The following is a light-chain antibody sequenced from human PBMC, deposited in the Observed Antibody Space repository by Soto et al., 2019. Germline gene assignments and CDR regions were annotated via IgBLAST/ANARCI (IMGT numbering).Light chain of an antibody. V-gene: IGKV2-30*01. Sequence: EVVMTQSPLSLPVTLGQPASISCRSSQSLLTSDGDTFLNWFHQRPVQSPRRLIYKVSKRDSGVPDRSSGRGSGTDFTLESRRVEAEDVGVYYCMQNTPWPRTFGRGTTVE. CDR2: KVS. CDR3: MQNTPWPRT. CDR1: QSLLTSDGDTF. J-gene: IGKJ4*02.